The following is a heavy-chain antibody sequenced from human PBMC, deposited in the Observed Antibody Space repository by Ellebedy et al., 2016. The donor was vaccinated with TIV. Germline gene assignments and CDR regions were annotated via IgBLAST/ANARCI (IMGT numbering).Heavy chain of an antibody. CDR3: AREYYYDSSGYPGAFDI. V-gene: IGHV4-34*01. Sequence: SETLSLTXAVYGGSFSGYYWSWIRQPPGKGLEWIGEINHSGSTNYNPSLKSRVTISVDTSKNQFSLKLSSVTAADTAVYYCAREYYYDSSGYPGAFDIWGQGTMVTVSS. CDR1: GGSFSGYY. CDR2: INHSGST. D-gene: IGHD3-22*01. J-gene: IGHJ3*02.